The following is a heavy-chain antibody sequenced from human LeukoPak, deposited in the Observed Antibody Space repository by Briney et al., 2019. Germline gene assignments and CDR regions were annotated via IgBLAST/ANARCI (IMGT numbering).Heavy chain of an antibody. J-gene: IGHJ6*03. D-gene: IGHD6-13*01. CDR1: GYSISSGYY. CDR2: IYHSGST. V-gene: IGHV4-38-2*02. Sequence: SETLSLTCTVSGYSISSGYYWDWIRQPPGKGLEWIGSIYHSGSTYYNPSLKSRVTISLDTSKNQFSLKLSSVTAADTAVYYCAREGSSSSWKSYYYYYMDVWGKGTTVTVSS. CDR3: AREGSSSSWKSYYYYYMDV.